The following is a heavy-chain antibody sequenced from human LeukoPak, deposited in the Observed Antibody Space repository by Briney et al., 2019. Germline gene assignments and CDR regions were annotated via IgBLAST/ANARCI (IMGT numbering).Heavy chain of an antibody. D-gene: IGHD3-3*01. V-gene: IGHV3-21*01. CDR1: GCTFSSYS. Sequence: GGSLRLSCAASGCTFSSYSMNWVRQAPGKGLEWVSSISSRSSYIYYADSVKGRFTISRDNAKNSLYLQMNSLRAEDTAVYYCARDHSEWLPWLDYWGQGTLVTVSS. J-gene: IGHJ4*02. CDR2: ISSRSSYI. CDR3: ARDHSEWLPWLDY.